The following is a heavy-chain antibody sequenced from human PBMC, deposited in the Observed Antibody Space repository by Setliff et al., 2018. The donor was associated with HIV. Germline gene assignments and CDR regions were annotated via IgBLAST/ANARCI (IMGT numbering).Heavy chain of an antibody. J-gene: IGHJ4*02. V-gene: IGHV1-18*01. CDR2: IGPYNGRT. CDR1: GYMFIAYG. CDR3: ARSPGDYLFDY. Sequence: ASVKVSCKTSGYMFIAYGMSWVRRAPGQGLEWMGWIGPYNGRTEYAQEFQGRVSLTIDASASTAYMELSSLRSEDTAVYYCARSPGDYLFDYWGQGTLVTVSS. D-gene: IGHD4-17*01.